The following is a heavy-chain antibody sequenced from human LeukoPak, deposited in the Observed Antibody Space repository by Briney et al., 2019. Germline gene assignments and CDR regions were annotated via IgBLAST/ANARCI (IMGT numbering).Heavy chain of an antibody. D-gene: IGHD6-13*01. J-gene: IGHJ4*02. CDR3: AMTLSEYSSSPAI. Sequence: SETLSLTCAVSGGSMSSRNWRSWARQTPGKGLEWIGEIYHSGSTNYNPSLQSRVSISVDKAKNQFSLKPTSVTAADTAMYYCAMTLSEYSSSPAIWGQGTLVTVSS. V-gene: IGHV4-4*02. CDR2: IYHSGST. CDR1: GGSMSSRNW.